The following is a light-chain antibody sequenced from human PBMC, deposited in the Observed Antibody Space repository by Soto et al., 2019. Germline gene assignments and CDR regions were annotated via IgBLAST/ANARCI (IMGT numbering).Light chain of an antibody. CDR3: MQGTHWPG. Sequence: DVVMTQSPLSLPVTLGQPASFSCRSSQSLVSSDGDTSWNWVHQRPGQSPRRLIYKVSDWDSGAPDRCSGSGSGTDFTLKIRRVEAEYVGVYDCMQGTHWPGFGGGTKVEIK. V-gene: IGKV2D-30*01. J-gene: IGKJ4*01. CDR2: KVS. CDR1: QSLVSSDGDTS.